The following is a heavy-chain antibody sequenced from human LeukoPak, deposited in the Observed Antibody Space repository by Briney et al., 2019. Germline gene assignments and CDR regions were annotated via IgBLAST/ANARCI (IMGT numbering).Heavy chain of an antibody. CDR2: IYHSGST. CDR3: ASALVVPGYMDV. J-gene: IGHJ6*03. CDR1: GASISSDNW. D-gene: IGHD2-2*01. Sequence: PSETLSLTCAVSGASISSDNWWWSWVRQPPGKGLEWIGEIYHSGSTNYNPSLKSRVTMSVDKSKNQFSLKLSSVTAADTAVYYCASALVVPGYMDVWGKGTTVTVSS. V-gene: IGHV4-4*02.